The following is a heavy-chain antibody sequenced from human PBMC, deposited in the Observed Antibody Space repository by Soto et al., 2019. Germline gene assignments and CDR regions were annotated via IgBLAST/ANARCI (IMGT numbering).Heavy chain of an antibody. CDR2: IYYSGST. J-gene: IGHJ6*02. Sequence: QLQLQESGPGLVKPSETLSLTCTVSGGSISSSSYYWGWIRQPPGKGLEWIGSIYYSGSTYYNPSLKSRVTISVDTSKNQFPLKLSSVTAADTAVYYCARTNWGMIVGGDGMDVWGQGTTVTVSS. CDR3: ARTNWGMIVGGDGMDV. D-gene: IGHD3-22*01. V-gene: IGHV4-39*01. CDR1: GGSISSSSYY.